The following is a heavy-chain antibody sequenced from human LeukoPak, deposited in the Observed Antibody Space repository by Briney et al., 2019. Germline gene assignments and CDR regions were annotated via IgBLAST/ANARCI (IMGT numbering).Heavy chain of an antibody. CDR1: GYTFFTSD. CDR2: MNPNSGNT. V-gene: IGHV1-8*03. CDR3: ARVAARYFDWLGIDAFDI. J-gene: IGHJ3*02. D-gene: IGHD3-9*01. Sequence: GASVKVSCKASGYTFFTSDVSWVRQAPGQGLEWMGWMNPNSGNTGYAQKFQGRVTITRNTSISTAYMELSSLRSEDTAVYYCARVAARYFDWLGIDAFDIWGQGTMVTVSS.